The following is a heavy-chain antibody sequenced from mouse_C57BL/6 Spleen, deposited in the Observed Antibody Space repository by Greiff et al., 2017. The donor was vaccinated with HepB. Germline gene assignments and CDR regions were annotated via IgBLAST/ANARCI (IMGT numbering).Heavy chain of an antibody. J-gene: IGHJ2*01. CDR2: IYPSDSET. V-gene: IGHV1-61*01. CDR3: ARGYDYEYDFDY. D-gene: IGHD2-4*01. Sequence: QVQLQQPGAELVRPGSSVKLSCKASGYTFTSYWMDWVKQRPGQGLEWIGNIYPSDSETNYNQKFKDKATLTVDKSSSTAYMQLSSLTSEDSAVYYCARGYDYEYDFDYWGQGTTLTVSS. CDR1: GYTFTSYW.